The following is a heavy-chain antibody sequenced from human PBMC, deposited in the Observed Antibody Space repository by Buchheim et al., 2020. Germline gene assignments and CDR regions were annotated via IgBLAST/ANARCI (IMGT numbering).Heavy chain of an antibody. CDR1: GFTFSSYS. CDR2: NSSSSSTI. J-gene: IGHJ4*02. Sequence: EVQLVESGGGLVQPGGSLRLSCAASGFTFSSYSMNWVRQAPGKGLEWVSYNSSSSSTIYYADSVKGRFTISRDNAKNSLYLQMNSLRDEDTAVYYCASEPHYYDSSGYETIWGQGTL. D-gene: IGHD3-22*01. V-gene: IGHV3-48*02. CDR3: ASEPHYYDSSGYETI.